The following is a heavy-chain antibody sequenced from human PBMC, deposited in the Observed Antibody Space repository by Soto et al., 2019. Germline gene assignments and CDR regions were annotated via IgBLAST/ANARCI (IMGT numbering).Heavy chain of an antibody. Sequence: ASVKVSCKASACNFTAYSMHWVRQAPGQGLEWVGWFNPNSGDTIYAQKFQGRVTLTRDTSIGTAYMELYSLTSDDTAVYYCAREASAVISLDYWGQGTLVTVS. CDR3: AREASAVISLDY. CDR1: ACNFTAYS. J-gene: IGHJ4*02. D-gene: IGHD6-19*01. CDR2: FNPNSGDT. V-gene: IGHV1-2*02.